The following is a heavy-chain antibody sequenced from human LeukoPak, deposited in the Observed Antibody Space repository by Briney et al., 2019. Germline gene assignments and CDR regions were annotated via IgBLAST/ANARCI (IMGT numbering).Heavy chain of an antibody. J-gene: IGHJ4*02. V-gene: IGHV1-18*04. CDR1: GYTFTGYY. Sequence: ASVKVSCKASGYTFTGYYMHWVRQAPGQGLEWMGWISAYNGNTNYAQKLQGRVTMTTDTSTSTAYMELSSLRSEDTAVYYCARGADDYVWGSYGYYFDYWGQGTLVTVSS. CDR3: ARGADDYVWGSYGYYFDY. CDR2: ISAYNGNT. D-gene: IGHD3-16*01.